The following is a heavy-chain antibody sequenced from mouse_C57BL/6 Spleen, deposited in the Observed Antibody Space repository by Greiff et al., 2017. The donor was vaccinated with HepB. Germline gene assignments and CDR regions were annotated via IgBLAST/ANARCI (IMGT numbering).Heavy chain of an antibody. V-gene: IGHV1-82*01. CDR3: ARWGDYYAMDY. Sequence: VQLQQSGPELVKPGASVKISCKASGYAFSSSWMNWVKQRPGKGLEWIGRIYPGDGDTNYNGKFKGKAKLTADKSSSTAYMQIRSLTSEDAAVYFCARWGDYYAMDYWGQGTSVTVSS. CDR2: IYPGDGDT. CDR1: GYAFSSSW. J-gene: IGHJ4*01.